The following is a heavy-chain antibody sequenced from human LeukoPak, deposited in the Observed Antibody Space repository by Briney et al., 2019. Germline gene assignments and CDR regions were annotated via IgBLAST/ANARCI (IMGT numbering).Heavy chain of an antibody. CDR3: ASPTNWDNDAFDI. V-gene: IGHV1-2*02. CDR1: GYTFTGYY. CDR2: INPNSGGT. J-gene: IGHJ3*02. D-gene: IGHD1/OR15-1a*01. Sequence: ASVKVSSKASGYTFTGYYMHWVRQAPGQGLEWMGWINPNSGGTNYAQKFQGRVTMARDTSISTAYMELSRLRSDDTAVYYCASPTNWDNDAFDIWGQGTMVTVSS.